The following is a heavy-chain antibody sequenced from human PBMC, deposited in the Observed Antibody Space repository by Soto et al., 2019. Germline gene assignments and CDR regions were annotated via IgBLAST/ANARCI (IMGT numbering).Heavy chain of an antibody. J-gene: IGHJ4*01. CDR1: GYTFTCYG. V-gene: IGHV1-18*01. CDR3: VKGGRTTGTTTYYFDY. D-gene: IGHD1-7*01. CDR2: NSAYNGNT. Sequence: GASVKVSFRASGYTFTCYGISWVRQAPGQGLERMGCNSAYNGNTNYAQKLQGRVTMTTEPSTSTAYMERRGCTSGATAMDYCVKGGRTTGTTTYYFDYWGQGTLVTVSS.